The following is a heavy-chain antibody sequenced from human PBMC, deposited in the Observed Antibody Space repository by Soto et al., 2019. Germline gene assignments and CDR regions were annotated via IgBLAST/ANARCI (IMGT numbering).Heavy chain of an antibody. CDR2: IIPIFGTA. J-gene: IGHJ6*02. V-gene: IGHV1-69*13. Sequence: SVKVSCKASGGTFSSYAISWVRQAPGLGLEWMGGIIPIFGTANYAQKFQGRVTITADESTSTAYMELSSLRSEDTAVYYCARAETVVVPAAMYYYYGMDVWGQGTTVTVSS. CDR3: ARAETVVVPAAMYYYYGMDV. D-gene: IGHD2-2*01. CDR1: GGTFSSYA.